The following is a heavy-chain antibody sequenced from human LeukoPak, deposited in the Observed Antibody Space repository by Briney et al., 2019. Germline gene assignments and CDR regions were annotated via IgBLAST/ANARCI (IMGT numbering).Heavy chain of an antibody. Sequence: ASVKVSCKASGYTFTGYYMHWVRQAPGQGLEWMGWINPNSGGTNYAQKFQGRVTMTRDTSIRTAYMELSRLRSDDTAVYYCARVLLGDTGAFDIWGQGTMVTVSS. J-gene: IGHJ3*02. D-gene: IGHD2-8*02. V-gene: IGHV1-2*02. CDR2: INPNSGGT. CDR3: ARVLLGDTGAFDI. CDR1: GYTFTGYY.